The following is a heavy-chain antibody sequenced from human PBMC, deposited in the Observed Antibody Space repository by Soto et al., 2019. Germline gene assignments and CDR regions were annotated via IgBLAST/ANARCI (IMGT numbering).Heavy chain of an antibody. D-gene: IGHD3-22*01. CDR3: ARDLDGLHDDTSGPFPRPG. J-gene: IGHJ1*01. Sequence: SETLSLTCTVSGGSISSVDYYWSWIRQAPGRGLEWIGYIHSSGSIYYNPSLKSRATMSIDTAGNQFSLKVSFVTVADTAVYYCARDLDGLHDDTSGPFPRPGWGQGTLVTVSS. CDR1: GGSISSVDYY. V-gene: IGHV4-30-4*01. CDR2: IHSSGSI.